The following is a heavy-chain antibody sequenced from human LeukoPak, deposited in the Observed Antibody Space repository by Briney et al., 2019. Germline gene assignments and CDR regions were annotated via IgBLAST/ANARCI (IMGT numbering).Heavy chain of an antibody. V-gene: IGHV1-69*04. J-gene: IGHJ4*02. CDR1: GGTFSSYA. D-gene: IGHD3-16*01. CDR2: IIPILGIA. Sequence: SVKVSCKASGGTFSSYAISWVRQAPGQGLEWMGRIIPILGIANYAQKFQGRVTITADKSTSTAYMELSSLRSEDTAVYYCARGGLRFPYYFDYWGQGTLVTVSS. CDR3: ARGGLRFPYYFDY.